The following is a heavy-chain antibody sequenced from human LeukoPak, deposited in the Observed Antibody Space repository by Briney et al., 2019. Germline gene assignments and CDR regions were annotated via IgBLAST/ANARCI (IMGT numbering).Heavy chain of an antibody. CDR1: GFTFSSYE. V-gene: IGHV3-48*03. CDR2: ISSSGSTI. J-gene: IGHJ5*02. D-gene: IGHD3-9*01. Sequence: GGSLRLSCAASGFTFSSYEMNWVRQAPGKGLEWVSYISSSGSTIYYADSVKGRFTISRDNAKNSLYLQMNSLRAVDTAVYYCARVGGGYDILTGYPWGQGTLVTVSS. CDR3: ARVGGGYDILTGYP.